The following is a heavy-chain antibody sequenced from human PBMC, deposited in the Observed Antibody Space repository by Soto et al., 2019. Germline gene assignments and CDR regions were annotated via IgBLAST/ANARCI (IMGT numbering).Heavy chain of an antibody. D-gene: IGHD4-4*01. Sequence: VGSLRLSCAASGFTVSSNYMSWVRQAPGKGLEWVSVIYSGGSTYYADSVKGRFTISRDNSKNTLYLQMNSLRAEDTAVYYCARVYDYSPSWFDPWGQGTLVTVSS. CDR3: ARVYDYSPSWFDP. V-gene: IGHV3-66*01. CDR2: IYSGGST. J-gene: IGHJ5*02. CDR1: GFTVSSNY.